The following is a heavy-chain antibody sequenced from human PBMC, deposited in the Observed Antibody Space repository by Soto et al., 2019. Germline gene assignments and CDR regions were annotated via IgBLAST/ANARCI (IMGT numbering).Heavy chain of an antibody. CDR2: IYHSGST. V-gene: IGHV4-30-2*01. Sequence: GGSISSGGYSWSWIRQPPGKGLEWIGYIYHSGSTYYNPSLKSRVTISVDRSKNQFSLKLSSVTAADTAVYYCASYYWGRDYWGQGTLVTV. J-gene: IGHJ4*02. CDR3: ASYYWGRDY. CDR1: GGSISSGGYS. D-gene: IGHD3-10*01.